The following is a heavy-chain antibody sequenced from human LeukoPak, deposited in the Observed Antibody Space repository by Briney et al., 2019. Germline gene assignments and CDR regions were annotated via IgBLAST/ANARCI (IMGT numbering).Heavy chain of an antibody. CDR2: INRDGSST. CDR1: GFAFSSYW. J-gene: IGHJ4*02. D-gene: IGHD2-15*01. V-gene: IGHV3-74*01. CDR3: ARDFEFGYCSGGSCYDFDY. Sequence: GSLRLSCVASGFAFSSYWMHWVRQAPGKGLVWVSRINRDGSSTGYADSVKGRFAISRDNAKNTLYLQMNSLRAEDTAVYYCARDFEFGYCSGGSCYDFDYWGQGTLVTVSS.